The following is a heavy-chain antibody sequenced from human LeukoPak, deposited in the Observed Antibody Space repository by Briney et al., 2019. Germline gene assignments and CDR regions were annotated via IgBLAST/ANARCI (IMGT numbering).Heavy chain of an antibody. CDR3: ARDSPPSFTVRDGKRCFDY. V-gene: IGHV1-18*01. CDR2: ISAYNRNA. J-gene: IGHJ4*02. D-gene: IGHD5-24*01. Sequence: GASVKLSCTTSGYTFTSYSISWVRQAPGQGLEWMGWISAYNRNANYAQRIQGRVTITTETSTNTAYMEGTSLTPDDTAAYYCARDSPPSFTVRDGKRCFDYWGQGTLVTVSS. CDR1: GYTFTSYS.